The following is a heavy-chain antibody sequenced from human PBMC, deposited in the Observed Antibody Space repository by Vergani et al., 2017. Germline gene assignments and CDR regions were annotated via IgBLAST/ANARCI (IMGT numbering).Heavy chain of an antibody. J-gene: IGHJ6*02. CDR3: TRDRYGMDV. V-gene: IGHV3-49*05. CDR1: GFTFGDYA. CDR2: IRSKAYGGTT. Sequence: EVQLVESGGGLVKPGRSLRLSCTASGFTFGDYAMSWFRQAPGKGLEWVGFIRSKAYGGTTEYAASVKGRFTISRDDSKSIAYLQMNSLKTEDTAVYYCTRDRYGMDVWGQGTTVTVSS.